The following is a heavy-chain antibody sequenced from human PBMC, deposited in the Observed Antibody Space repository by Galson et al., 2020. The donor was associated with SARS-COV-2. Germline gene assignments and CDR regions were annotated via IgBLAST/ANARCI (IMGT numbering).Heavy chain of an antibody. V-gene: IGHV3-20*04. CDR1: GFRFGDYG. D-gene: IGHD3-10*01. J-gene: IGHJ6*02. Sequence: GESLKISCAASGFRFGDYGMSWVRQVPGKGLEWVSGISWNGGSTAYVESVKGRFTISRDNAKNSLYLQMNSLRAEDTAFYYCAKEMAVAGNYGMGVWGQGTTVTVSS. CDR2: ISWNGGST. CDR3: AKEMAVAGNYGMGV.